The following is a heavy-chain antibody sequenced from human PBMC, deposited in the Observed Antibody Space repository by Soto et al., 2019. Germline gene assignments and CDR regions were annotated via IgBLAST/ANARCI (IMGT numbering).Heavy chain of an antibody. CDR3: ASPERDSGSSKPDYYYGMDV. V-gene: IGHV3-53*01. J-gene: IGHJ6*02. CDR2: IYSGGST. CDR1: GFTVSSNY. Sequence: GGSLRLSCAASGFTVSSNYMSWVRQAPGKGLEWVSVIYSGGSTYYADSVKGRFTISRDNSKNTLYLQMNSLRAEDTAVYYCASPERDSGSSKPDYYYGMDVWGQGTTVTVSS. D-gene: IGHD1-26*01.